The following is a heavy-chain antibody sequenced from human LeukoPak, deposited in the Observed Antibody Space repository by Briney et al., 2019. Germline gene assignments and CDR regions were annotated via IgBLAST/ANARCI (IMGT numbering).Heavy chain of an antibody. V-gene: IGHV3-20*04. CDR1: GFTFDDYG. CDR2: INWNGGST. Sequence: GGSLRLSCAASGFTFDDYGMSWVRQAPGKGLEWVSGINWNGGSTGYADSVKGRFTISRDNAKNSLYLQMNSLRAEDTALYYCARLRGYSGYDESGGFDYRGQGTLVTVSS. D-gene: IGHD5-12*01. CDR3: ARLRGYSGYDESGGFDY. J-gene: IGHJ4*02.